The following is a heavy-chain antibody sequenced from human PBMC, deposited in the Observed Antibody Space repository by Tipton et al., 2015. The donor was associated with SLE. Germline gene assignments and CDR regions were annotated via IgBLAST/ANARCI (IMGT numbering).Heavy chain of an antibody. CDR3: ARGSQTPLDY. CDR1: GGSFSGYY. Sequence: TLSLTCAVYGGSFSGYYWSWIRQPTGKGLEWIAEINHSGGTNYNPSLKSRVSISVDATKNQFSLRLSSVTAADTALYYCARGSQTPLDYLGQGTLVSFSS. CDR2: INHSGGT. V-gene: IGHV4-34*01. J-gene: IGHJ4*02.